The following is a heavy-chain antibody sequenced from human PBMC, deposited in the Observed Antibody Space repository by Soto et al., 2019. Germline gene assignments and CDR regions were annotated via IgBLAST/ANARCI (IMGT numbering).Heavy chain of an antibody. Sequence: GGSLRLSCAASGFTFSNAWMNWVRQAPGKGLEWVGRIKSKTDGGTTDYAAPVKGRFTISRDDSKNTLYLQMNSLKTEDTAVYYCTTDRTSLEMARSAFDIWGQGTTVTV. D-gene: IGHD3-3*01. CDR1: GFTFSNAW. CDR2: IKSKTDGGTT. J-gene: IGHJ3*02. V-gene: IGHV3-15*07. CDR3: TTDRTSLEMARSAFDI.